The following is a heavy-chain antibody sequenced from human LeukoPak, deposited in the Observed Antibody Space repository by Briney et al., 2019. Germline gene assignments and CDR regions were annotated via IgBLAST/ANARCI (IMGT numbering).Heavy chain of an antibody. J-gene: IGHJ4*02. CDR1: GGSISSYY. V-gene: IGHV4-59*01. D-gene: IGHD4-17*01. CDR3: ARSDYGDYYFDY. CDR2: IYYSGST. Sequence: SETLSLTCTVSGGSISSYYWSWIRQPPGKGLEWIGYIYYSGSTNYNPSLKSRVTISVDTSKNQFSLKLSSVAAADTAVYYCARSDYGDYYFDYWGQGTLVTVSS.